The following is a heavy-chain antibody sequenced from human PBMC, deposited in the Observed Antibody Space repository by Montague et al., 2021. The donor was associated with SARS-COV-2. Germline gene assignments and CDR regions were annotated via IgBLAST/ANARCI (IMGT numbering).Heavy chain of an antibody. D-gene: IGHD3-22*01. CDR2: INYNGYT. CDR3: ARGGARYYYESSGYVNAFDT. J-gene: IGHJ3*02. Sequence: SETLSLTCTVYGESISAYYWSWIRQPPGKGLEWIGEINYNGYTNYNPSLKSRVTISVDTSKNQFSLRLSSVTAADTAVYYCARGGARYYYESSGYVNAFDTWGQGTMVTVSS. CDR1: GESISAYY. V-gene: IGHV4-59*01.